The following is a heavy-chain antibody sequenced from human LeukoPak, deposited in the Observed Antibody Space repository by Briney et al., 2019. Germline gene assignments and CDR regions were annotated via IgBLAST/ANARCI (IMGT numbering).Heavy chain of an antibody. D-gene: IGHD3-22*01. Sequence: SETLSLTCTVSGGSVSSGNYYWSWIRQPPGKGLDWIGYIYYSGSTNYNPSLKSRVTISVDTSKNQFSLRLSSVTAAGTAVYYCARDPSGYFNYWGQGTLATVSS. CDR3: ARDPSGYFNY. CDR2: IYYSGST. CDR1: GGSVSSGNYY. J-gene: IGHJ4*02. V-gene: IGHV4-61*01.